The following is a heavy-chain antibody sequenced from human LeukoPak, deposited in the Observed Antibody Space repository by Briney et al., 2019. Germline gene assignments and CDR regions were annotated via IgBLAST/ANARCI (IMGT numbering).Heavy chain of an antibody. CDR1: GFTFSNYW. J-gene: IGHJ4*02. Sequence: GGSLRLSCAASGFTFSNYWVHWVRQAPGKGLVWVSRINTDGSRITYADSVKGRFTISGDNAMNTVYLQMNSLRAEDTAVYFCARDLLRGVSDYWGQGTLVTVSS. D-gene: IGHD3-10*01. CDR2: INTDGSRI. CDR3: ARDLLRGVSDY. V-gene: IGHV3-74*01.